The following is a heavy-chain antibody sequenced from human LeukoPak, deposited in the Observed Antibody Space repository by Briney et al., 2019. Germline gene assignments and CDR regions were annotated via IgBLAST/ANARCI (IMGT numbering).Heavy chain of an antibody. CDR3: AKNPHYYDRSLYYFDY. CDR1: GFTFSTYA. V-gene: IGHV3-23*01. D-gene: IGHD3-22*01. CDR2: ISGSGGST. J-gene: IGHJ4*02. Sequence: GGSLTLSRAASGFTFSTYAMSCGRQAPGKGLEWGSAISGSGGSTYYADSAKGRFTISRDNSKNTLDLQVTSLRAEDTAVYYCAKNPHYYDRSLYYFDYWGQGTLVTLST.